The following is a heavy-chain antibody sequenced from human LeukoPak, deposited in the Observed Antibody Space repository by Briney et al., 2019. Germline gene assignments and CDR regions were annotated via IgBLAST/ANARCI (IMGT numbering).Heavy chain of an antibody. J-gene: IGHJ3*02. Sequence: GGSLRLSCAASGFTFSSYSMNWVRQAPGKGLEWVSSISSSSSYIYYADSVKGRSTISRDNAKNSLYLQMSSLRAEDTAVYYCAREFCSGGSCRAAFDIWGQGTMVTVSS. D-gene: IGHD2-15*01. CDR2: ISSSSSYI. CDR1: GFTFSSYS. V-gene: IGHV3-21*01. CDR3: AREFCSGGSCRAAFDI.